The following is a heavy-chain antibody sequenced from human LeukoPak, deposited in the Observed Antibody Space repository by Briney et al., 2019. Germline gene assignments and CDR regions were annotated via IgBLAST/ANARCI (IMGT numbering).Heavy chain of an antibody. CDR1: GFTFSSYS. J-gene: IGHJ4*02. Sequence: GGSLRLSCAASGFTFSSYSMNWVRQAPGKGLEWVSSISSSSSYIYYADSVKGRFTISRDNAKNSLYLQMNSLRAEDTAVYYYASSRYSSSWYGVDYWGQGTLVTVSS. CDR2: ISSSSSYI. CDR3: ASSRYSSSWYGVDY. V-gene: IGHV3-21*01. D-gene: IGHD6-13*01.